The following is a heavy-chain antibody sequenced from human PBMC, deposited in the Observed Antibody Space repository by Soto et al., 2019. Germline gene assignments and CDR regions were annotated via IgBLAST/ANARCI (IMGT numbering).Heavy chain of an antibody. CDR3: ARGYNSSWDVFDL. V-gene: IGHV1-69*06. D-gene: IGHD6-13*01. J-gene: IGHJ5*02. CDR2: IIPSFGTA. Sequence: QVQLVQSGAEVKKPGSSVEVSCKASGGTFSSSAINWVRQAPGQGLEWMGSIIPSFGTANYAQKFQGRVTSTADKSTIIAYMELSSLRSEDTAFYYCARGYNSSWDVFDLWGQGTLVTVSS. CDR1: GGTFSSSA.